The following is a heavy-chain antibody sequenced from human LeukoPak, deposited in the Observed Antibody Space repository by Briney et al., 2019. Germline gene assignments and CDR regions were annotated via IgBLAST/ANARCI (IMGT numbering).Heavy chain of an antibody. Sequence: GGSLRLSCAASGFTVSSNYMSWVRQAPGKGLQWVSVIYNDGTTYYADSVKGRFTISRDNSKNTLYLQMNSLRAEDTAVYYCAREICGGSCNPPSYMDVWGQGTLVTVSS. V-gene: IGHV3-53*01. CDR1: GFTVSSNY. CDR2: IYNDGTT. D-gene: IGHD2-15*01. CDR3: AREICGGSCNPPSYMDV. J-gene: IGHJ4*02.